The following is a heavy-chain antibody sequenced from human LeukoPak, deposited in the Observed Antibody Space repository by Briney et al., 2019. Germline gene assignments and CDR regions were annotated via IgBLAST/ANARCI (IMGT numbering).Heavy chain of an antibody. D-gene: IGHD3-22*01. CDR2: ISSSSSYI. V-gene: IGHV3-21*01. J-gene: IGHJ4*02. CDR3: AKDRYYDSSGYWALDY. CDR1: GFTFSSYS. Sequence: PGGSLRLSCAASGFTFSSYSMNWVRQAPGKGLEWVSSISSSSSYIYYADSVKGRFTISRDNSKNTLYLQMNSLRAEDTAVYYCAKDRYYDSSGYWALDYWGQGTLVTVSS.